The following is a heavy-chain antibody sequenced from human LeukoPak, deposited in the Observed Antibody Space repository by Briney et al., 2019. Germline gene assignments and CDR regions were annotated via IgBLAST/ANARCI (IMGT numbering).Heavy chain of an antibody. V-gene: IGHV3-21*01. J-gene: IGHJ6*03. CDR2: ITSTGSYV. Sequence: PGGSLRLSCSASIASRFTFSTSSMSWVRQAPGKGLEWVSSITSTGSYVYYADPVKGRFTISRDNSQNTVSLQVNNLRTDDTALYYCAKTSLSDASGHYYYMDVWGKGTTVTVSS. CDR1: IASRFTFSTSS. CDR3: AKTSLSDASGHYYYMDV. D-gene: IGHD3-3*01.